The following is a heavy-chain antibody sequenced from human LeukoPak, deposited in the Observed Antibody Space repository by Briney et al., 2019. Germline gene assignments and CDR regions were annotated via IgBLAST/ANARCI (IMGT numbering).Heavy chain of an antibody. D-gene: IGHD6-19*01. CDR2: ISSSGDTT. Sequence: GGSLRLSCAASGFTFSNFAVHWVRQAPGKGPEYVAVISSSGDTTYFANAVQGRFTISRGNSKNTVYLQMGSLRVEDTAVYYCAKDEAGYSSGWGQGTLVTVSS. CDR3: AKDEAGYSSG. J-gene: IGHJ4*02. CDR1: GFTFSNFA. V-gene: IGHV3-64*01.